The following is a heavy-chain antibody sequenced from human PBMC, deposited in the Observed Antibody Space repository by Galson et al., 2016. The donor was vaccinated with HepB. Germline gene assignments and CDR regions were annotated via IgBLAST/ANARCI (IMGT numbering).Heavy chain of an antibody. CDR3: TRWGASSKYAMDV. D-gene: IGHD2-2*01. V-gene: IGHV3-72*01. Sequence: SLRLSCAASGFIFSDHYMDWVRQAPGKGLEWIGRSRSKANSYSTEYAASVKGRFTISRDDSKNSLYLQMNSLKIDDAAVYYCTRWGASSKYAMDVWGQGTTVTVSS. J-gene: IGHJ6*02. CDR1: GFIFSDHY. CDR2: SRSKANSYST.